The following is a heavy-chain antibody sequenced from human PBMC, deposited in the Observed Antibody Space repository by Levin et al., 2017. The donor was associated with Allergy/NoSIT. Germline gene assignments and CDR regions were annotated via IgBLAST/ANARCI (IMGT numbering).Heavy chain of an antibody. V-gene: IGHV4-38-2*01. CDR1: GSSISSGYY. Sequence: SETLSLTCAVSGSSISSGYYWGWIRQPPGKGLEWIGSIYHSGSTYYNPSLKSRVTISVDTSKNQFSLKLSSVTAADTAVYYCARQVGGYSYGFDEYFDYWGQGTLVTVSS. CDR3: ARQVGGYSYGFDEYFDY. J-gene: IGHJ4*02. CDR2: IYHSGST. D-gene: IGHD5-18*01.